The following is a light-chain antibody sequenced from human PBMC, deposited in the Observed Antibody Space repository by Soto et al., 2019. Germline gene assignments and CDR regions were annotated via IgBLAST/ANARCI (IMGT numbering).Light chain of an antibody. J-gene: IGKJ4*01. V-gene: IGKV1-5*01. Sequence: DIQMTQSPSTLSASVGDRVTITCRASQTLSSWLAWYQQKPGKAPKLLIYDVSNLESGVPSRFSGSGSGTEVTLTISSLQPDDFATYYCPQYNSYSLTSGGGTKVEIK. CDR3: PQYNSYSLT. CDR1: QTLSSW. CDR2: DVS.